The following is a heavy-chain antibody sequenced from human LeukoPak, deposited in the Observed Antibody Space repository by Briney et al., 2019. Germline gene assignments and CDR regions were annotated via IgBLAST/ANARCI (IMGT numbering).Heavy chain of an antibody. Sequence: SVKVSCKASGGTFSNYAINWVRQAPGQGLEWMGGIIPIFGTANYAQNFQGRVTITADESTSTAYMELSSLRSEDTAVYYCARGIFYDILTGYYNYYYMDVWGKGTTVTISS. CDR1: GGTFSNYA. J-gene: IGHJ6*03. D-gene: IGHD3-9*01. CDR3: ARGIFYDILTGYYNYYYMDV. V-gene: IGHV1-69*01. CDR2: IIPIFGTA.